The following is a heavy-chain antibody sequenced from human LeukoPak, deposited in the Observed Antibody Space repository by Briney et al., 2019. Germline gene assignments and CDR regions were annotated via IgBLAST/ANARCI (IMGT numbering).Heavy chain of an antibody. V-gene: IGHV3-33*07. CDR2: IWYDGSNK. CDR3: ARDQGPTLRFLEWLFPKHDNYYYYYGMDV. CDR1: GFTFSRHG. D-gene: IGHD3-3*01. J-gene: IGHJ6*02. Sequence: GGSLRLSCAASGFTFSRHGMSWVRQAPGKGLEWVAVIWYDGSNKYYADSVKGRFTISRDNSKNTLYLQMNSLRAEDTAVYYCARDQGPTLRFLEWLFPKHDNYYYYYGMDVWGQGTTVTVSS.